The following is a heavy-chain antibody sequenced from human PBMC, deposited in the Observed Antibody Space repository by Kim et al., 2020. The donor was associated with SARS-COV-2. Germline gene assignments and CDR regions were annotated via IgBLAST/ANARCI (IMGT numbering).Heavy chain of an antibody. V-gene: IGHV5-51*01. D-gene: IGHD1-1*01. Sequence: GESLKISCKASGYTFSNSWIGWVRQLPGRGPEYMGIIYPGDSETRYSPSFHGHVTISADKSFSTAYLLWNSLKASDTAIYYCARVFVAPTGGNYLDSWGQGTLVTVSS. CDR2: IYPGDSET. J-gene: IGHJ4*02. CDR1: GYTFSNSW. CDR3: ARVFVAPTGGNYLDS.